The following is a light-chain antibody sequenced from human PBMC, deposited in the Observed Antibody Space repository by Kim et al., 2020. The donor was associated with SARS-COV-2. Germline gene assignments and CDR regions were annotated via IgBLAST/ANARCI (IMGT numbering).Light chain of an antibody. V-gene: IGKV1-16*01. J-gene: IGKJ2*01. CDR2: AAT. Sequence: IQMTQSPSPLSASVGDTVIITCRASQGITNYVAWLQQRPGIAPKSLMYAATILQDGVPSRFSGSGYGTDFTLTISDVQPEDAATYYCHQYITFPRTFGQGTKLEIK. CDR1: QGITNY. CDR3: HQYITFPRT.